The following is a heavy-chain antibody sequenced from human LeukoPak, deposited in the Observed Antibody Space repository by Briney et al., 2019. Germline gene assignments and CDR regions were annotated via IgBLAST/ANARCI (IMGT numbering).Heavy chain of an antibody. Sequence: GGSLRLSCAASGFTFMTYWMSWVRQAPGKGLEWVANIKQDVSEKYYVDSVKGRFTISRDNAKNSLYLQMNSPRAEDTAVYYCARDLMGIAYRGAFYYWGQGTLVTVSS. CDR3: ARDLMGIAYRGAFYY. J-gene: IGHJ4*02. CDR2: IKQDVSEK. D-gene: IGHD6-13*01. CDR1: GFTFMTYW. V-gene: IGHV3-7*01.